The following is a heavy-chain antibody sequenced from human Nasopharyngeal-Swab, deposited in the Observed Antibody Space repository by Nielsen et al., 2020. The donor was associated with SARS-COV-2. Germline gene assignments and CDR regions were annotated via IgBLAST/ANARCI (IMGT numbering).Heavy chain of an antibody. J-gene: IGHJ5*02. CDR1: GGSISSYY. V-gene: IGHV4-59*01. D-gene: IGHD1-26*01. Sequence: SETLSLTCTVSGGSISSYYWSWIRQPPGKGLEWIGYMYYSGSTNYNPSLKSRVTISVDTPKNQFSLKLSSVTAADTAVYYCARYSGSYYWFDPWGQGTLVTVSS. CDR2: MYYSGST. CDR3: ARYSGSYYWFDP.